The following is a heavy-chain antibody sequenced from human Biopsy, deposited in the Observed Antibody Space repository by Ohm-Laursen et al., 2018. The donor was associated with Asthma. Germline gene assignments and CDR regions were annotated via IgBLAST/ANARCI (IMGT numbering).Heavy chain of an antibody. V-gene: IGHV1-69*13. D-gene: IGHD6-19*01. CDR3: ARCQVGYSSGWSLLLKKIYYSGMDV. CDR1: GGTFSNFA. CDR2: IMTVFGTT. J-gene: IGHJ6*02. Sequence: SVKVSCKVPGGTFSNFAISWVRQAPGQRLEWLGGIMTVFGTTNYAQKFQGRVTITADESTSTAYMEVTSLRSEDTAIYYCARCQVGYSSGWSLLLKKIYYSGMDVWGQGTAVTVSS.